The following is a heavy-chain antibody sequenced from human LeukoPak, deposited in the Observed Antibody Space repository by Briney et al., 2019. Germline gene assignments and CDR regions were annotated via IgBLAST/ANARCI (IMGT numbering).Heavy chain of an antibody. D-gene: IGHD3-22*01. CDR2: VNTVSSYI. J-gene: IGHJ4*02. Sequence: PGGSLRLSCAASGFTFSDYSMNWVRQAPGKGLEWVASVNTVSSYIYYADSMRGRFTIPRDNAKNSLFLQMNSLRAEDTAVYYCARLRRNSDRSDFFYYYDHWGQGTLVTVS. CDR3: ARLRRNSDRSDFFYYYDH. CDR1: GFTFSDYS. V-gene: IGHV3-21*01.